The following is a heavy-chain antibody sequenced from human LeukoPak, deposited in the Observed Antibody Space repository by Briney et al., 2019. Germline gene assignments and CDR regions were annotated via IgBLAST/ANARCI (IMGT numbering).Heavy chain of an antibody. D-gene: IGHD6-19*01. CDR1: GFTFSSYA. J-gene: IGHJ4*02. V-gene: IGHV3-23*01. Sequence: GGSLRLSCAASGFTFSSYAMSWVRQAPGKVLEWVSAISGSGGITYYADSVNGRFTIPRDNSKNTGDLEMNSLRAGDTAVYYCAKNLGSSGPGDWGQGTLVTVSS. CDR2: ISGSGGIT. CDR3: AKNLGSSGPGD.